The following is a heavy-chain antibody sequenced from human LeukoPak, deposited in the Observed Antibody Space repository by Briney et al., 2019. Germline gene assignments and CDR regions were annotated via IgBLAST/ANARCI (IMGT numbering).Heavy chain of an antibody. J-gene: IGHJ3*02. CDR3: ARLLADYGDYRDAFDI. CDR1: GGSISSGSYY. V-gene: IGHV4-61*02. D-gene: IGHD4-17*01. CDR2: IYTSGST. Sequence: SETLSLTCTVSGGSISSGSYYWSWIRQPAGKGLEWIGRIYTSGSTNYNPSLKSRVTISVDTSKNQFSLKLSSVTAADTAVYYCARLLADYGDYRDAFDIWGQGTMVTVSS.